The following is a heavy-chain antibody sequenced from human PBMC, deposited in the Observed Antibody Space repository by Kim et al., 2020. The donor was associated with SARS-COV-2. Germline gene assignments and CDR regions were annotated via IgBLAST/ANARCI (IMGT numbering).Heavy chain of an antibody. D-gene: IGHD2-2*01. CDR2: IKSETDGGTA. Sequence: GGSLRLSCAVSGIPFSNAWFNWVRQSPGKGLEWVGLIKSETDGGTADLAAPVKGRFAISRDDSKNTLYLLMNNVKTDDSAVYYCTTVSMRWGQGTLVTVSS. V-gene: IGHV3-15*01. J-gene: IGHJ4*02. CDR3: TTVSMR. CDR1: GIPFSNAW.